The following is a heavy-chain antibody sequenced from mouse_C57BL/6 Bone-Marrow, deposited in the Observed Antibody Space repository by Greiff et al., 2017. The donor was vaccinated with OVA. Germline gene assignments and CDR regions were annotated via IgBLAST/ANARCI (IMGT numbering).Heavy chain of an antibody. CDR2: INPSSGYT. V-gene: IGHV1-4*01. CDR3: ARRKGGKNWYFDV. Sequence: VQLQQSGAELARPGASVMMSCKASGYTFTSYTLHWVKQRPGQGLEWIGYINPSSGYTKYNQKFKDKATLTADKSSSTAYMQLSSLTSEDSAVYYCARRKGGKNWYFDVWGTGTTVTVSS. CDR1: GYTFTSYT. J-gene: IGHJ1*03. D-gene: IGHD1-1*02.